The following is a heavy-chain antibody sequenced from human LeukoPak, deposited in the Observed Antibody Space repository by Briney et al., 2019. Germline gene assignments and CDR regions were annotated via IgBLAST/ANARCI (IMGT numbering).Heavy chain of an antibody. CDR1: GYTFTSYA. J-gene: IGHJ6*03. Sequence: ASVNVSCKASGYTFTSYAMNWVRQAPGQGLEWMGWINTNTGNPTYAQGFTGRFVFSLDTSVSTAYLQISSLKAEDTAVYYCARDSIKDSGGSCYPRYYWYYYGHCDSYMDVWGKGTTVTVSS. CDR2: INTNTGNP. D-gene: IGHD2-15*01. V-gene: IGHV7-4-1*02. CDR3: ARDSIKDSGGSCYPRYYWYYYGHCDSYMDV.